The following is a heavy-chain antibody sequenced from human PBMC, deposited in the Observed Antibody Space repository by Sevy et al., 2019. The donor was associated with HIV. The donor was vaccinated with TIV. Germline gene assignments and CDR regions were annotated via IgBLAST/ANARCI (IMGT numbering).Heavy chain of an antibody. CDR3: AREFDGGPDY. CDR2: INQDGSQK. CDR1: RFTFSTYW. D-gene: IGHD3-9*01. V-gene: IGHV3-7*01. J-gene: IGHJ4*02. Sequence: GGSLRLSCGASRFTFSTYWMSWARQAPGKGLEWVANINQDGSQKYYVDSVKGRFTISKDNAKNSLYLQMSSLRAEDTAVYYCAREFDGGPDYWGQGTLVTVSS.